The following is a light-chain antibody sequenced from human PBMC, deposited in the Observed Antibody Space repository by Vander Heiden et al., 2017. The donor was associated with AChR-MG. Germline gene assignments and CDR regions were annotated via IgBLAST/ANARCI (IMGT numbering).Light chain of an antibody. J-gene: IGLJ3*02. Sequence: SYELTQPPSVSVSPGQTATITCPGDKLGDRYVCWYQHKPGQSPILVIYQDTTRPSGIPERFSGSSSGNTATLTISGTQALDEADYYCQAWDSGTVVFGGGTKLTVL. V-gene: IGLV3-1*01. CDR2: QDT. CDR1: KLGDRY. CDR3: QAWDSGTVV.